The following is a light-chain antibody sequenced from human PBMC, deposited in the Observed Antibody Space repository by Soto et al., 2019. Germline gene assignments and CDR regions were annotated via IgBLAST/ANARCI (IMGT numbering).Light chain of an antibody. Sequence: VLTLSPGTLSLSPGERATLSCRASQSVSSSYLAWSQQKPGQAPRLLIYGASSRATGIPDRFSGSGSGTDFTLTISRLEPEDFAVYFCHQYGSSPWTFGQGTKVDI. V-gene: IGKV3-20*01. CDR3: HQYGSSPWT. CDR1: QSVSSSY. J-gene: IGKJ1*01. CDR2: GAS.